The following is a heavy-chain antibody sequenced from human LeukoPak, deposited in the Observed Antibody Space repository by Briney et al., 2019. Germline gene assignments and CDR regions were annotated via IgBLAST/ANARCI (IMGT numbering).Heavy chain of an antibody. J-gene: IGHJ3*02. V-gene: IGHV4-39*07. CDR1: GGSISSSSYY. CDR3: ARAPDSYYYDSSGYRAGSDGFDT. D-gene: IGHD3-22*01. Sequence: PSETLSLTCTVSGGSISSSSYYWGWIRQPPGKGLEWIGSIYYSGSTYYNLSLKSRVTISVDTSKNQFSLKLSSMSAADTAVYYCARAPDSYYYDSSGYRAGSDGFDTWGQGTRVTVSS. CDR2: IYYSGST.